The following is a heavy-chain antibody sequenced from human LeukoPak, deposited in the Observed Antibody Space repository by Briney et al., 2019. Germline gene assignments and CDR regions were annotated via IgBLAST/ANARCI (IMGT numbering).Heavy chain of an antibody. CDR2: INWNGGST. CDR1: GFSFDDYG. D-gene: IGHD1-26*01. CDR3: ARDLYGSGSYWGPFDY. V-gene: IGHV3-20*04. Sequence: GGSLRLSCAVSGFSFDDYGMSWVRQAPGKGLEWVSGINWNGGSTAYADSVKGRFTISRDNAKNSLYLQMNSLRAEDTALYYCARDLYGSGSYWGPFDYWGQGTLVTVSS. J-gene: IGHJ4*02.